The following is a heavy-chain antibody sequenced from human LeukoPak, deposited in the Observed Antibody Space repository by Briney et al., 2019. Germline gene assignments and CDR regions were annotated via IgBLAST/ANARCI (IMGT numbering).Heavy chain of an antibody. J-gene: IGHJ4*02. CDR3: TRDRGAYNLYDY. Sequence: GGSLRLSCAASEFTFSSYSMNWFRQAPGKGLEWVSYITNSGNSKSYADSVKGRFTISRDDSKAIAYLQMNSLKTEDTAVYHCTRDRGAYNLYDYWGQGTLVTVSS. CDR2: ITNSGNSK. V-gene: IGHV3-48*01. CDR1: EFTFSSYS. D-gene: IGHD1-1*01.